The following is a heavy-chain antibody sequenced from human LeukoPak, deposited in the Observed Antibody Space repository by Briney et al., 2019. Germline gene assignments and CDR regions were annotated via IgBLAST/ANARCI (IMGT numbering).Heavy chain of an antibody. CDR1: GFTFSSYG. V-gene: IGHV3-33*01. Sequence: PGGSLRLSCAASGFTFSSYGMHWVRQAPGKGLEWVAVIWYDGSNKYYADSVKGRFTISRDNSKSTLYLQMNSLRAEDTAVYYCARVTRVGATGAYYYYYYYMDVWGKGTTVTVSS. J-gene: IGHJ6*03. CDR3: ARVTRVGATGAYYYYYYYMDV. D-gene: IGHD1-26*01. CDR2: IWYDGSNK.